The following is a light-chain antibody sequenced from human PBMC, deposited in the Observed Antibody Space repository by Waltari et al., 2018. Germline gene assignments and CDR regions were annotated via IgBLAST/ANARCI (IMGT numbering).Light chain of an antibody. CDR1: SSDVGRYHL. V-gene: IGLV2-23*02. Sequence: QSALPQPASVSGSPGQSITISCTGTSSDVGRYHLVSWYQQHPGKAPKLMIYEVSKRPSGVSNRFSGSKSGNTASLTISGLQAEDEADYYCCSYSGSSTFVVFGGGTKLTVL. CDR3: CSYSGSSTFVV. CDR2: EVS. J-gene: IGLJ2*01.